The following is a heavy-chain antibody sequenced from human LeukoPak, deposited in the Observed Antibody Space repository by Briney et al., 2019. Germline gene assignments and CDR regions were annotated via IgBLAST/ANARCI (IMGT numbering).Heavy chain of an antibody. Sequence: GGSLRLSCAASGFTFNNYAVHWVRQAPGKGLEWVAIISFDGGNKYYADSVKGRFTISRDNSKNTLYLQMNSLRAEDTAVYYCARDGIVVSSLFIFDYWGQARQLSVSS. CDR3: ARDGIVVSSLFIFDY. V-gene: IGHV3-30-3*01. CDR1: GFTFNNYA. D-gene: IGHD1-26*01. J-gene: IGHJ4*02. CDR2: ISFDGGNK.